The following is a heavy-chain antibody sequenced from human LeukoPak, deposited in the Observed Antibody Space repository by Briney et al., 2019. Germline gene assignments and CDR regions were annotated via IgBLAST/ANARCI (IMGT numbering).Heavy chain of an antibody. D-gene: IGHD6-19*01. CDR2: ISYDGTKT. Sequence: GRSLRLSCAASGFTFSNYGIHWVRQAPGKGLEWVALISYDGTKTYYADSVKGRFTISRDNAKNSLYLQMNSLRAEDTAVYYCARGGWYDVDDAFDIWGQGTMVTVSS. J-gene: IGHJ3*02. V-gene: IGHV3-30*03. CDR1: GFTFSNYG. CDR3: ARGGWYDVDDAFDI.